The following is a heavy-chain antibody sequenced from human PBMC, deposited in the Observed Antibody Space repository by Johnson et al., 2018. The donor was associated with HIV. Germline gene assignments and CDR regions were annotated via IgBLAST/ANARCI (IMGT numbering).Heavy chain of an antibody. D-gene: IGHD6-19*01. Sequence: QVQLVDAGGGVVQPGRSLTLSREAPGFPLISYAVHWVRQAPGKGLEWVALISYDGSNKSYADPVKGRFTISRDNSKNTLYLQMNSLRAEDTAVYYCAREPGLVAAFDIWGQGTMVTVSS. CDR2: ISYDGSNK. J-gene: IGHJ3*02. V-gene: IGHV3-30-3*01. CDR1: GFPLISYA. CDR3: AREPGLVAAFDI.